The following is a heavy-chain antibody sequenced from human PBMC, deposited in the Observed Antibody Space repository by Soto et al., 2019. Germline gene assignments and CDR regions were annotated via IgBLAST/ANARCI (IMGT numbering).Heavy chain of an antibody. D-gene: IGHD6-13*01. Sequence: PGGPLRLSCAATGFTFSSCAMHWVRQAPGKGLEWVALISYDGSNKYYADPVKGRSTISRDNSKNTLYLQMNSLRAEDTAVYYCARRSSSWYFDYWGQGTLVTVSS. CDR3: ARRSSSWYFDY. CDR2: ISYDGSNK. CDR1: GFTFSSCA. V-gene: IGHV3-30-3*01. J-gene: IGHJ4*02.